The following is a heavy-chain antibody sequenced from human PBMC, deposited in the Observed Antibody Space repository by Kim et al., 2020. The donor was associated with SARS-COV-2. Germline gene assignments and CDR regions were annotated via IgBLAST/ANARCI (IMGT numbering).Heavy chain of an antibody. D-gene: IGHD3-22*01. J-gene: IGHJ3*02. V-gene: IGHV4-31*02. CDR3: ARAPITMIVVVKAFDI. Sequence: PSLTSRLTIAVDTSKNPCSLKLSSVTAADTAVYYCARAPITMIVVVKAFDIWGQGTMVTVSS.